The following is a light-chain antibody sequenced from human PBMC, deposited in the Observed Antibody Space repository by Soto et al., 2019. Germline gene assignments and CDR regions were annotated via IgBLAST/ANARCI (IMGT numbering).Light chain of an antibody. V-gene: IGLV2-23*02. J-gene: IGLJ1*01. CDR1: SGDVGFYNL. CDR3: CSFTSSNTHV. Sequence: QSALTQPASVSGSPGQSITLSCTGTSGDVGFYNLVSWYQQHPGKAPQLILFEVNKRPSGVSGRFSGSKSGNTASLTISGLQAEDEADYYCCSFTSSNTHVFGTGTKLTVL. CDR2: EVN.